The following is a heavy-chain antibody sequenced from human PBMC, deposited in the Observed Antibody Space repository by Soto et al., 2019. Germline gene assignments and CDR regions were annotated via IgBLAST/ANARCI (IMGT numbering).Heavy chain of an antibody. D-gene: IGHD6-6*01. Sequence: QVQLQESGPGLVKPSEPLSLTCTVSGGSVSSGSYFWSWIQQPPGKGLEWIGYIYYSGSTNYNPSLKSRVTISVDTSKNQFSLKLSSVTAADTAVYDCARDYSSSSNYYYDYGMDVWGQGTTVTVSS. CDR2: IYYSGST. V-gene: IGHV4-61*01. J-gene: IGHJ6*02. CDR1: GGSVSSGSYF. CDR3: ARDYSSSSNYYYDYGMDV.